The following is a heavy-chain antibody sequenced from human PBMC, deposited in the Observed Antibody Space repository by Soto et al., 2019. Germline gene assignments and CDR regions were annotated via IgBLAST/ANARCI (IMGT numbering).Heavy chain of an antibody. D-gene: IGHD1-26*01. J-gene: IGHJ5*02. V-gene: IGHV4-31*03. CDR3: ARDQRQVGATGNWFDP. Sequence: QVQLQESGPGLVKPSQTLSLTCTVSGGSISSGGYYWSWIRQHPGKGLEWIGYIYYSGSTYYNPSLKSRVTISVDTSKNQFSLKLSSVTAADTAVYYCARDQRQVGATGNWFDPWGQGTLVTVSS. CDR1: GGSISSGGYY. CDR2: IYYSGST.